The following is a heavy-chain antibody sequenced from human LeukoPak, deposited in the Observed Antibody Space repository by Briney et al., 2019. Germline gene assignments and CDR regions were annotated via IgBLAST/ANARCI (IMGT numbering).Heavy chain of an antibody. CDR2: IIPIFGTA. Sequence: SVKVSCKASGGTFSSYAISWVRQAPGQGLEWMGGIIPIFGTANYAQKFQGRVTITADESTSTAYMELSSLRSEDTAVYYCAREAQLWLRGTIDYWGQGTLVTVSS. J-gene: IGHJ4*02. V-gene: IGHV1-69*13. CDR1: GGTFSSYA. D-gene: IGHD5-18*01. CDR3: AREAQLWLRGTIDY.